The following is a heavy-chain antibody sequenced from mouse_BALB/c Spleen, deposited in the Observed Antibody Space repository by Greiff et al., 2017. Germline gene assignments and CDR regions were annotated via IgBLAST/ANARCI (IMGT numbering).Heavy chain of an antibody. Sequence: EVQGVESGGGLVKPGGSLKLSCAASGFTFSDYYMYWVRQTPEKRLEWVATISDGGSYTYYPDSVKGRFTISRDNAKNNLYLQMSSLKSEDTAMYYCAREDERGESYWGQGTLVTVSA. CDR1: GFTFSDYY. CDR2: ISDGGSYT. J-gene: IGHJ3*01. CDR3: AREDERGESY. V-gene: IGHV5-4*02.